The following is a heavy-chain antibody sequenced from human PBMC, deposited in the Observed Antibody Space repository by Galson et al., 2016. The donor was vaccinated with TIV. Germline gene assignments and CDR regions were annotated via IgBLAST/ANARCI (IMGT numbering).Heavy chain of an antibody. J-gene: IGHJ4*02. CDR1: GGTFNNYP. D-gene: IGHD2-15*01. Sequence: SVKVSCKASGGTFNNYPITWVRQAPGQGLEWMGGILPISATTNYAQKFQGRVSITTDESTSTVFMQLRSLRSEDTAVYFCARDIPCGGSCYFFDDWGQGTLVTVSS. V-gene: IGHV1-69*05. CDR2: ILPISATT. CDR3: ARDIPCGGSCYFFDD.